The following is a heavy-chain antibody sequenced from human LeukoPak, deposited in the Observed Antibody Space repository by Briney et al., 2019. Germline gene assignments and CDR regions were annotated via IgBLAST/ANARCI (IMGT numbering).Heavy chain of an antibody. D-gene: IGHD3-3*01. CDR3: AKGKGFLEWLSLIDAFDI. V-gene: IGHV3-23*01. J-gene: IGHJ3*02. Sequence: GGSLRLSCGASGFTFTTYAMSWVRQAPGKGLEWVSAISGSGGSTYYADSVKGRFTISRDNSKNTLYLQMNSLRAEDTAVYYCAKGKGFLEWLSLIDAFDIWGQGTMVTVSS. CDR1: GFTFTTYA. CDR2: ISGSGGST.